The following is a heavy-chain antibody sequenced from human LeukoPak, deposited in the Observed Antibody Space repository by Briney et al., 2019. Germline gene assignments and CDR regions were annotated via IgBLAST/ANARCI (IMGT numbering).Heavy chain of an antibody. CDR1: GFTFSSYA. CDR2: ISTSGDIT. J-gene: IGHJ3*02. Sequence: GGSLRLSCAASGFTFSSYAMSWVRQAPGKGLEWVSVISTSGDITYYADSVKGRFTISRDNSKNTLYLQMNSLRVEDTALYYCAKRAYDSSGTRLYGLDIWGQGTLVTVSS. V-gene: IGHV3-23*01. D-gene: IGHD3-22*01. CDR3: AKRAYDSSGTRLYGLDI.